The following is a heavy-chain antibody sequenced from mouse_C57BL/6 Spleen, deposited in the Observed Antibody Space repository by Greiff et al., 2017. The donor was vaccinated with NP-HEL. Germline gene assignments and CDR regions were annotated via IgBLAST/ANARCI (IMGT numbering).Heavy chain of an antibody. CDR2: IYPGDGDT. V-gene: IGHV1-82*01. D-gene: IGHD3-2*02. CDR3: ARGELRLPDAMDY. CDR1: GYAFSSSW. J-gene: IGHJ4*01. Sequence: VKLQESGPELVKPGASVKISCKASGYAFSSSWMNWVKQRPGKGLEWIGRIYPGDGDTNYNGKFKGKATLTADKSSSTAYMQLSSLTSEDSAVYFCARGELRLPDAMDYWGQGTSVTVSS.